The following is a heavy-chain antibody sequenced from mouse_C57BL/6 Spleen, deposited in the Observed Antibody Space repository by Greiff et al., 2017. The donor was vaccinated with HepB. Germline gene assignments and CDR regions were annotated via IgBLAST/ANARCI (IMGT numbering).Heavy chain of an antibody. CDR2: ISSGSSTI. CDR3: AGLLRYYAMDY. V-gene: IGHV5-17*01. CDR1: GFTFSDYG. J-gene: IGHJ4*01. Sequence: EVKLMESGGGLVKPGGSLKLSCAASGFTFSDYGMHWVRQAPEKGLEWVAYISSGSSTIYYADTVKGRFTISRDNAKNTLFLQMTSLRSEDTAMYYCAGLLRYYAMDYWGQGTSVTVSS. D-gene: IGHD2-3*01.